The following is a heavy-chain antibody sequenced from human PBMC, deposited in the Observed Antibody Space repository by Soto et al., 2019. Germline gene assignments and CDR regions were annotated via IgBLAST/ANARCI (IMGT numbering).Heavy chain of an antibody. Sequence: EVQLLESGGDIIQPGGSLRLSCAASGFTFTSYAMGWVRQAPGQGLEWVSAITGSGVSTSYANPVKGRFTVSRANSKRMRYLQMNSLRAEDTAIYYCARDRYGDYPWGQGTLVTVSS. V-gene: IGHV3-23*01. CDR1: GFTFTSYA. CDR3: ARDRYGDYP. D-gene: IGHD4-17*01. J-gene: IGHJ5*02. CDR2: ITGSGVST.